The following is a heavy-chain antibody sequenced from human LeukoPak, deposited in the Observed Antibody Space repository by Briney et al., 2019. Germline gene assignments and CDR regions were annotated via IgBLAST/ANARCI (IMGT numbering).Heavy chain of an antibody. D-gene: IGHD6-13*01. Sequence: SETLSLTCAVYGGSFSGYYWSWIRQPAGKGLEWIGRIYTSGSTNYNPSLKSRVTMSVDTSKNQFSLKLSSVTAADTAVYYCAREAIAAAGTEHFDYWGQGTLVTVSS. CDR3: AREAIAAAGTEHFDY. V-gene: IGHV4-4*07. J-gene: IGHJ4*02. CDR1: GGSFSGYY. CDR2: IYTSGST.